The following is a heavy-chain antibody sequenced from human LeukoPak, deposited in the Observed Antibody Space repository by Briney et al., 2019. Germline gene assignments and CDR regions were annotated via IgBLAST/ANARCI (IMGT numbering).Heavy chain of an antibody. Sequence: GGSLRLSCAASGFTFDDYAMHWVRQAPGKGLEWVSGISWNSGSIGYADSVKGRFTISRGNAKNSLYLQMNSLRAEDMALYYCAKGGNYYGSADMDVWGKGTTVTVSS. CDR2: ISWNSGSI. V-gene: IGHV3-9*03. CDR3: AKGGNYYGSADMDV. CDR1: GFTFDDYA. D-gene: IGHD3-10*01. J-gene: IGHJ6*03.